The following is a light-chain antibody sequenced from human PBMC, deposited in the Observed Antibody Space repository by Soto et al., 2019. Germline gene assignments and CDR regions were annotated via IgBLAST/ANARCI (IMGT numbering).Light chain of an antibody. CDR3: QQTYSDIS. J-gene: IGKJ4*01. CDR1: QSISRY. Sequence: DIQMTQSPSSLSASVGDRITITCRASQSISRYLNWYQHKPGKAPKLLINAASSLERGVPSRFSGGGSGTDFTLNISSLQPDDFASYHCQQTYSDISFGGGTKV. CDR2: AAS. V-gene: IGKV1-39*01.